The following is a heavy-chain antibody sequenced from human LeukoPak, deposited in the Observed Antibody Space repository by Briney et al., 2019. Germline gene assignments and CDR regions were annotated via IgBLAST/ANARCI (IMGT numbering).Heavy chain of an antibody. V-gene: IGHV5-10-1*01. CDR1: GYSFTSYW. CDR2: IDPSNSYT. CDR3: ARAATIRQNPDY. D-gene: IGHD5-24*01. Sequence: GESLKISCKGSGYSFTSYWISWVRQMPGKGLEWMGRIDPSNSYTNYSPSFQGHVTISADKSISTAYLQWSSLKASDTAMYYCARAATIRQNPDYWGQGTLVTVSS. J-gene: IGHJ4*02.